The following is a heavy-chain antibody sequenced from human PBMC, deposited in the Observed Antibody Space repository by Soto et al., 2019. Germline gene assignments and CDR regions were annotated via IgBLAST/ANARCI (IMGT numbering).Heavy chain of an antibody. Sequence: GGSLRLSCAASGLTFSGYAMSWVRQAPGKGLEWVSAVSGSGGSTLYADSVKGRFTISRDNSKNAVFLQMNSLRAEDTAVYYCAKPLRYCSGGNCYSSYGMDVWGQGTTVTVSS. J-gene: IGHJ6*02. V-gene: IGHV3-23*01. CDR3: AKPLRYCSGGNCYSSYGMDV. CDR2: VSGSGGST. D-gene: IGHD2-15*01. CDR1: GLTFSGYA.